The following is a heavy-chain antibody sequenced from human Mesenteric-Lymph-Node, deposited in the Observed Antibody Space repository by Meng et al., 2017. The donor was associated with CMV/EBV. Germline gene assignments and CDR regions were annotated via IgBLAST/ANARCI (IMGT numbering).Heavy chain of an antibody. J-gene: IGHJ4*02. CDR2: IYPGDSDT. V-gene: IGHV5-51*01. CDR3: ARRKGDHDYGALLDY. CDR1: GYSFPTYW. D-gene: IGHD4-17*01. Sequence: GESLKISCQGSGYSFPTYWIAWVRQMPGKGLEWMGIIYPGDSDTRYSPSFQGQVTISADRSINTAYLQWSGLKASDTAMYYCARRKGDHDYGALLDYLGQGTLVTVSS.